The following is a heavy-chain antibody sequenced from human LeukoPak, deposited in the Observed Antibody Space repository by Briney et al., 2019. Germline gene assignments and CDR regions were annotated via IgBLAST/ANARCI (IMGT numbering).Heavy chain of an antibody. Sequence: GGSLRLSCAVSGFTFSSYWMDWVRQVPGKGLVWVSRISRDGSNTAYADSVKGRFTISRDNAKNTMYLQMSSLRAEDTAVYYCAKRGDGGAWYDYWGQGTLVIVSS. D-gene: IGHD6-19*01. CDR2: ISRDGSNT. J-gene: IGHJ4*02. V-gene: IGHV3-74*01. CDR1: GFTFSSYW. CDR3: AKRGDGGAWYDY.